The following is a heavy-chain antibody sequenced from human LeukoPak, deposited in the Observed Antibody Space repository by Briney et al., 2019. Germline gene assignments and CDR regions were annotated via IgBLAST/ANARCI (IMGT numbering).Heavy chain of an antibody. CDR1: GFTFSSYE. V-gene: IGHV4-4*07. Sequence: GSLRLSCAASGFTFSSYEMNWVRQAPGKGLEWIGRIYSSGSTNYNASLKSRVTMSLDTSNNRFSLKLTSVTAADTAVYYCVRVGYYDGGGHARGDAFDIWGQGTMVAVSS. D-gene: IGHD3-22*01. CDR3: VRVGYYDGGGHARGDAFDI. J-gene: IGHJ3*02. CDR2: IYSSGST.